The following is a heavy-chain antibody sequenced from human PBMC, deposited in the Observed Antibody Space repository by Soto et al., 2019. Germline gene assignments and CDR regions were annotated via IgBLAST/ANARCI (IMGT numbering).Heavy chain of an antibody. CDR2: IYYSGST. Sequence: QLQLQESGPGLVKPSETLSLTCTVSGGSISSSSYYWGWIRQPPGKGLEWIGSIYYSGSTYYNPSLKSRVTLSVDTSKNQFSLKLSSVTAADTAVYYCAGWLQGHDAFDIWGQGTMVTVSS. D-gene: IGHD5-12*01. CDR1: GGSISSSSYY. J-gene: IGHJ3*02. V-gene: IGHV4-39*01. CDR3: AGWLQGHDAFDI.